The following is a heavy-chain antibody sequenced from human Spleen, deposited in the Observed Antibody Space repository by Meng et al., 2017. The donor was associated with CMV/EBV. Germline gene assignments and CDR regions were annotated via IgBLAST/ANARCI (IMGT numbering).Heavy chain of an antibody. Sequence: GSLRLSCTVSGGSISRYYWSWIRQPPGKGLEWIGYIYYSGSTNYNPSLKSRVTISVDTSKNQFSLKLSSVTAADTAVYYCARDRADYAVDYWGQGTLVTVSS. CDR3: ARDRADYAVDY. CDR1: GGSISRYY. D-gene: IGHD4-17*01. J-gene: IGHJ4*02. CDR2: IYYSGST. V-gene: IGHV4-59*01.